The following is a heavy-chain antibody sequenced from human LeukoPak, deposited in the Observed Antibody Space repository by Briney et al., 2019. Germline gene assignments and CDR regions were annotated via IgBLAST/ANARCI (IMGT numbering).Heavy chain of an antibody. CDR2: IEEDGSAK. D-gene: IGHD6-13*01. V-gene: IGHV3-7*05. CDR3: ARAGQLNY. Sequence: GGSLRLSCVGSGFTFSGYWMNWVRQGPGRGLEWVAKIEEDGSAKYYMDSVKGRFSIYRDNAKNSLYLQMYSLRAEDTAMYYCARAGQLNYWGQGTLVTVSS. CDR1: GFTFSGYW. J-gene: IGHJ4*02.